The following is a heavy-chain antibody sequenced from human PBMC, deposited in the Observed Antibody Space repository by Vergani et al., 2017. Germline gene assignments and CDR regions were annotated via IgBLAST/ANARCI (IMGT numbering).Heavy chain of an antibody. V-gene: IGHV4-61*02. J-gene: IGHJ4*01. CDR2: VYISRPT. Sequence: QVQLQESGPGLVKPSQTLSLTCNVSGVSISNSSYYWSWIRQPAGKGLEWLGRVYISRPTNYNPSLKNRVIMSVDTSKNQFSLKLNSVSAADTAVYYCARSFFDYWSGYQGYDFDYWGQGILVTVSS. CDR1: GVSISNSSYY. D-gene: IGHD3-3*01. CDR3: ARSFFDYWSGYQGYDFDY.